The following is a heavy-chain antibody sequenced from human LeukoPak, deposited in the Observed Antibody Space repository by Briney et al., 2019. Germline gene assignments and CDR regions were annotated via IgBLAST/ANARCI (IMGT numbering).Heavy chain of an antibody. Sequence: GGSLRLSCAASGFTFSNYAMNWVRQTPGKGFEWVSDITGDAASTSYADSVKGRFTISRDNSKNTLFLQLNSLSAEDTAVYYCAKATGNGHWLIDYWGQGTLVTVSS. CDR2: ITGDAAST. V-gene: IGHV3-23*01. J-gene: IGHJ4*02. CDR1: GFTFSNYA. CDR3: AKATGNGHWLIDY. D-gene: IGHD4-23*01.